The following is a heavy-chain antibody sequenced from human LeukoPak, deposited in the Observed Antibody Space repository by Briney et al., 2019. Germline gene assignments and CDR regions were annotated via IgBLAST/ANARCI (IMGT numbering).Heavy chain of an antibody. J-gene: IGHJ3*02. CDR1: GGSIISNNHY. CDR3: AREVEYYDSSGYRTHAFDI. Sequence: SETLSLTCTVSGGSIISNNHYWGWTRQPPGKGLEWFGSISYSGGTAYNPSLRSRVTISVDTSKNQFSLKVNSVTAADTAVYYCAREVEYYDSSGYRTHAFDIWGQGTLVTVSA. D-gene: IGHD3-22*01. V-gene: IGHV4-39*02. CDR2: ISYSGGT.